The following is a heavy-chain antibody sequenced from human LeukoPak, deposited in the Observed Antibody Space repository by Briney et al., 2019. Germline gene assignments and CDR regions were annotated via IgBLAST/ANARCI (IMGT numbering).Heavy chain of an antibody. CDR3: ASLRIQLWLRAPTDY. Sequence: GGSLRLSXAASGFTFSSYSMNWVRQAPGKGLEWVSYISSSSSTIYYADSVKGRFTISRDNAKNSLYLQMNSLRAEDTAVYYCASLRIQLWLRAPTDYWGQGTLVTVSS. J-gene: IGHJ4*02. V-gene: IGHV3-48*01. CDR2: ISSSSSTI. D-gene: IGHD5-18*01. CDR1: GFTFSSYS.